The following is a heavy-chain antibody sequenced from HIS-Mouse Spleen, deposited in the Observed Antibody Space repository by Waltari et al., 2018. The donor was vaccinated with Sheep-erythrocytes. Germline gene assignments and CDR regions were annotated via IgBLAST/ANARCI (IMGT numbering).Heavy chain of an antibody. V-gene: IGHV3-30-3*01. CDR1: GVTFSSYA. Sequence: QVQLVESGGGVVHPGRSLRLSCAASGVTFSSYAMHGVLQAPGKGLGWVAVISYDGSNKYYADSVKGRFTISRDNSKNTLYLQMNSLRAEDTAVYYCARGAFDIWGQGTMVTVSS. CDR3: ARGAFDI. CDR2: ISYDGSNK. J-gene: IGHJ3*02.